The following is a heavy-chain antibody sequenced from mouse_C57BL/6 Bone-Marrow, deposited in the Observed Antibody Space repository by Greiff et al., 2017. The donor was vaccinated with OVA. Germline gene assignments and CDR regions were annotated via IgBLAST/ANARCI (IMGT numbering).Heavy chain of an antibody. CDR2: IHPNSGST. CDR3: ARGLVWGWLLPYFDY. CDR1: GYTFPSYW. Sequence: VQLQQPGAELVKPGASVKLSCKASGYTFPSYWMHWVKQRPGQGLEWIGMIHPNSGSTNYNEKFKSKATLTVDKSSSTAYMQLSSLTSEDSAVYYCARGLVWGWLLPYFDYWGQGTTLTVSS. J-gene: IGHJ2*01. D-gene: IGHD2-3*01. V-gene: IGHV1-64*01.